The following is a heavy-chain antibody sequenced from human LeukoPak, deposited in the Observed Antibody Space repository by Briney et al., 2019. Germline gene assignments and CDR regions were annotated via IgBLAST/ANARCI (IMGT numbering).Heavy chain of an antibody. CDR3: ARGGGSTSPFDP. Sequence: PGGSLRLSCAASGFTFSSYWMSWIRQPPGKGLEWIGEINHSGSTNYNPSLKSRVTISGDASKNQFSLKLSSVTAADTAVYYCARGGGSTSPFDPWGQGTLVTVSS. V-gene: IGHV4-34*01. D-gene: IGHD2-2*01. CDR1: GFTFSSYW. CDR2: INHSGST. J-gene: IGHJ5*02.